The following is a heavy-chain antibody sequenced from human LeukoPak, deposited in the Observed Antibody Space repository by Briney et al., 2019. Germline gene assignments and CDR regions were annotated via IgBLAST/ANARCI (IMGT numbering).Heavy chain of an antibody. D-gene: IGHD5-18*01. CDR2: IGSSGSTI. Sequence: GGSLRLSCAASGFTFSDYYMSWIRQAPGKGLEWVSYIGSSGSTIYYADSVKGRFTISRDNAKNSLYLQMNSLRAEDTAVYYCARDEDTAMVPGFDYWGQGTLVTVSS. J-gene: IGHJ4*02. CDR1: GFTFSDYY. V-gene: IGHV3-11*01. CDR3: ARDEDTAMVPGFDY.